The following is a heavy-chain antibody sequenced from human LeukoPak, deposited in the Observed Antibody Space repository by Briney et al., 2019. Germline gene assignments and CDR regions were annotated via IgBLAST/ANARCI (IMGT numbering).Heavy chain of an antibody. CDR1: GGSISSYY. CDR3: ARGPYSYDSSGAFDI. D-gene: IGHD3-22*01. V-gene: IGHV4-4*07. Sequence: PSETLSLTCTVSGGSISSYYWSWIRQPAGKGLEWIGRIYTSGSTNYNPSLTSRVTMSVDTSKNQFSLKLSSVTAADTAVYFCARGPYSYDSSGAFDIWGQGTMVTVSS. CDR2: IYTSGST. J-gene: IGHJ3*02.